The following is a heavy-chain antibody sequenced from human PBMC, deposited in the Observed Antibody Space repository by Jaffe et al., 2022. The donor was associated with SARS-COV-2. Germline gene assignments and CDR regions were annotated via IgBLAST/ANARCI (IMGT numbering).Heavy chain of an antibody. D-gene: IGHD3-22*01. CDR3: ASHGGYYFDSSAYYGR. CDR2: ISDSGSST. J-gene: IGHJ4*02. Sequence: QVQLVESGGDLVKPGGSLRLSCAASGFDFIDYYMAWIRQVPGKGLEWIAYISDSGSSTYYADSVKGRFTISRDNAKNSLYLHMNSLRAEDTAVYFCASHGGYYFDSSAYYGRWGQGTLVTVSS. CDR1: GFDFIDYY. V-gene: IGHV3-11*01.